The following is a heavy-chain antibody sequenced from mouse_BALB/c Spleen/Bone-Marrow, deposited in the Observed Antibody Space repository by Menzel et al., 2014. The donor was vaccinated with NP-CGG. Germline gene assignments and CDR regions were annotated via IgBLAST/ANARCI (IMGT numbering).Heavy chain of an antibody. D-gene: IGHD2-14*01. V-gene: IGHV1S130*01. CDR1: GYTFTNSW. Sequence: QVQLKQSGSVLVRPGASVRLSCKASGYTFTNSWIHWAKQRPGQGLEWIGEIHPNSGNTNYNEKLKGKATLTVDTSSSTAYVDLSSLTSEDSSVYYCARHHRYAYYFDYWGQGTTLTVSS. CDR3: ARHHRYAYYFDY. J-gene: IGHJ2*01. CDR2: IHPNSGNT.